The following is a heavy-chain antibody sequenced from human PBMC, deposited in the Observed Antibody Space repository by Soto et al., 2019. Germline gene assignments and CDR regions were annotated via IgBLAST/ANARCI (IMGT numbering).Heavy chain of an antibody. D-gene: IGHD2-2*02. J-gene: IGHJ5*02. V-gene: IGHV1-24*01. CDR3: ATTRYCSSTSCYTVNWFDP. CDR2: FDPEDGET. Sequence: ASVKVSCKVSGYTLTELSMHWVRQAPGKGLEWMGGFDPEDGETIYAQKFQGRVTMTEDTSTDTAYMELSSLRSEDTAVYYCATTRYCSSTSCYTVNWFDPWGQGTLVTAPQ. CDR1: GYTLTELS.